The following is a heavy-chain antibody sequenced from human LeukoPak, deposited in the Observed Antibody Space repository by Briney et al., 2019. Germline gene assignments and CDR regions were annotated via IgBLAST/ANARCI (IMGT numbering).Heavy chain of an antibody. CDR2: ISGGGSTT. CDR1: GFTFSSYA. CDR3: AKDRRYSGTVAFDI. D-gene: IGHD1-7*01. V-gene: IGHV3-23*01. J-gene: IGHJ3*02. Sequence: PGGSLRLSCAASGFTFSSYAMSWVRQAPGKGLEWVSTISGGGSTTSYADSVKGRFTISRDNSKNTLYLQMNSLRAEDTAVYYCAKDRRYSGTVAFDIWGQGTMVTVSS.